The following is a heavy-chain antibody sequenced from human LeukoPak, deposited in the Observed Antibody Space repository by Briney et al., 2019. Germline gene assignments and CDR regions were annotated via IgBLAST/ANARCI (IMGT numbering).Heavy chain of an antibody. Sequence: GGTLRLSCAASGFTFSSYGMSWVRQAPGKGLEWVSAISGSGGSTYFADSVKGRFTISRDNSKNTLYLQMNSLRAEDTAVYYCAKALKGVVVTATGGYWGQGTLVTVSS. CDR3: AKALKGVVVTATGGY. CDR2: ISGSGGST. V-gene: IGHV3-23*01. J-gene: IGHJ4*02. D-gene: IGHD2-21*02. CDR1: GFTFSSYG.